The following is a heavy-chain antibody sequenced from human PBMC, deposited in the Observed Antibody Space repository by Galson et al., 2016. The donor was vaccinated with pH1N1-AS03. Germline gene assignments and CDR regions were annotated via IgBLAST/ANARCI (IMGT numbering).Heavy chain of an antibody. CDR1: GFSFSSYS. CDR3: AREDNFGSGGFLSYDY. Sequence: SLRLSCAASGFSFSSYSMSWVRQAPGKGLEWASAISAGGVTTYYADSVRGRFTISRDNSKKTLSLQMNGLRAEDTALYYCAREDNFGSGGFLSYDYWGLGILVTVSS. D-gene: IGHD2-15*01. CDR2: ISAGGVTT. J-gene: IGHJ4*02. V-gene: IGHV3-23*01.